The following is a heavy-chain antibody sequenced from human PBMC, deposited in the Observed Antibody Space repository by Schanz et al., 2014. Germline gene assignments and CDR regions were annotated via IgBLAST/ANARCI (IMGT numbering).Heavy chain of an antibody. V-gene: IGHV3-33*06. CDR1: GFTFSSYG. D-gene: IGHD4-17*01. J-gene: IGHJ3*02. Sequence: QVQLVESGGGVVQPGRSLRLSCAASGFTFSSYGMHWVRQAPGKGLEWVAVIWYDGNNKFHADSVKGRVIISKDNSKNSLDLKMKSLRDEHTPLYYRAKDMHKDSGDKPQAFDIGGQGTMVTVSS. CDR2: IWYDGNNK. CDR3: AKDMHKDSGDKPQAFDI.